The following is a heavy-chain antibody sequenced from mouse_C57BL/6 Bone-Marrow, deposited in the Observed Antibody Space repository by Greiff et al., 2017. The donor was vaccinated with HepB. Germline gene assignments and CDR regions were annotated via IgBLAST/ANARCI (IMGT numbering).Heavy chain of an antibody. CDR3: TTLYYFDY. CDR1: GFNIKDDY. Sequence: VQLQQSGAELVRPGASVKLSCTASGFNIKDDYMHWVKQRPEQGLEWIGWIDPENGDTEYASKFQGKATITPDTSSNTAYLQLSSLTSEDTAVYYCTTLYYFDYWGQGTTLTVSS. V-gene: IGHV14-4*01. J-gene: IGHJ2*01. CDR2: IDPENGDT.